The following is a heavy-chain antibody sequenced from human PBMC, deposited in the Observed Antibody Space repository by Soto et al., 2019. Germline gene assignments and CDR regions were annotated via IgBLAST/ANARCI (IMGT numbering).Heavy chain of an antibody. CDR2: ITTSNNM. Sequence: GGSLRLSCAASGFSFSSYRMNWVRQAPGKGLEWVSSITTSNNMYYADSVKGRFTISRDNTKNSVFLQMNSLRGEDTAVYYCARELQQLEKDLYGMDVWGQGTTVTVS. V-gene: IGHV3-21*06. J-gene: IGHJ6*02. CDR3: ARELQQLEKDLYGMDV. CDR1: GFSFSSYR. D-gene: IGHD6-13*01.